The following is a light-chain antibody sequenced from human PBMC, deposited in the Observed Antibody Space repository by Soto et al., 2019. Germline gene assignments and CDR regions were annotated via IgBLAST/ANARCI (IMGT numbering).Light chain of an antibody. Sequence: QSALTQPASVSGSPGQSITISCTGTSSDVGGYKYVSWYQQHPDKAPKLIIFEVSNRPSGISNRFSGSKSGNTASLTISGLQADDEADYYCSSFTSSSTWVFGGGTKLTVL. CDR3: SSFTSSSTWV. V-gene: IGLV2-14*01. J-gene: IGLJ3*02. CDR1: SSDVGGYKY. CDR2: EVS.